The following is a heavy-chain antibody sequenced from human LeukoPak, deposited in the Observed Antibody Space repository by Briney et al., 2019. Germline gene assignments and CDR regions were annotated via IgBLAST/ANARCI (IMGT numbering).Heavy chain of an antibody. V-gene: IGHV4-39*01. J-gene: IGHJ4*02. Sequence: SETLSLTCSVSGGSISSSHYHWGWIRQPPGKGLEWIGSTSYRGNTYYNPSLKSRVTISVDTSKNQFSLRLSSVTAPDTAVYYCARHDYGDYVWLTAFDYWGQGTLVTVSS. CDR1: GGSISSSHYH. D-gene: IGHD4-17*01. CDR3: ARHDYGDYVWLTAFDY. CDR2: TSYRGNT.